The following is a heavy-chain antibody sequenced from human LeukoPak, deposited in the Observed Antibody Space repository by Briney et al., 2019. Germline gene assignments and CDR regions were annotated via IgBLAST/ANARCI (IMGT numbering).Heavy chain of an antibody. CDR2: MDPNSGDT. V-gene: IGHV1-8*01. D-gene: IGHD3-22*01. CDR1: GYTFSTYD. CDR3: ARGARHYYDSSGYSH. J-gene: IGHJ4*02. Sequence: GVSVKVSCKASGYTFSTYDINWVRQATGQGLEWMGWMDPNSGDTGYAQKFQGRVTMTRNTSISTAYMELSSLRSEDTAVYYCARGARHYYDSSGYSHWGQGTLVTVSS.